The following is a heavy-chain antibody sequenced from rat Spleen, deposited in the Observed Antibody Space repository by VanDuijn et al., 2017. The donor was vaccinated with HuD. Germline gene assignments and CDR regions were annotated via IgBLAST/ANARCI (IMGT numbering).Heavy chain of an antibody. V-gene: IGHV5-31*01. CDR2: ITNTGGRT. J-gene: IGHJ4*01. CDR1: GFTFSNYY. D-gene: IGHD1-6*01. Sequence: EVQLVESGGGFVQPGRSMKLSCAASGFTFSNYYMAWVRQAPGKGLEWVASITNTGGRTYYPDSVKGRFTISRDSAKSTLYLQMNILRSEDTATYYCTRAIYTTDYYYAKGYYVMDAWGQGASVTVSS. CDR3: TRAIYTTDYYYAKGYYVMDA.